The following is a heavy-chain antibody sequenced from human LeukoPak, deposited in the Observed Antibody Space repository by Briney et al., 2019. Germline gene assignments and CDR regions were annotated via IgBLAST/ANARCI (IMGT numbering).Heavy chain of an antibody. J-gene: IGHJ3*02. Sequence: ASVKVSCKASGGTFSSYAISWVRQAPGQGLEWMGGIIPIFGTPNYAQKSQGRVTITADESTSTAYMELSSLRSEDTAVYFCERDMHNYYYESSGYLFRGAFDIWGQGTMVTVSS. CDR3: ERDMHNYYYESSGYLFRGAFDI. CDR2: IIPIFGTP. CDR1: GGTFSSYA. D-gene: IGHD3-22*01. V-gene: IGHV1-69*13.